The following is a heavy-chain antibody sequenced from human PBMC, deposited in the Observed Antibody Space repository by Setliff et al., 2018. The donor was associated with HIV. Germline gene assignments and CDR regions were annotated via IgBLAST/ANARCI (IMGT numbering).Heavy chain of an antibody. J-gene: IGHJ4*02. CDR3: ARQAIFGYYDSSGYLDY. CDR1: GGSISSGSYY. Sequence: SETLSLTCTVSGGSISSGSYYWGWIRQPPGKGLEWIGSIYYSGSTYYNPSLQSRVTISVDTSKNLFSLRLSSVTASDTAVYYCARQAIFGYYDSSGYLDYWGQGTLVTVPQ. V-gene: IGHV4-39*01. D-gene: IGHD3-22*01. CDR2: IYYSGST.